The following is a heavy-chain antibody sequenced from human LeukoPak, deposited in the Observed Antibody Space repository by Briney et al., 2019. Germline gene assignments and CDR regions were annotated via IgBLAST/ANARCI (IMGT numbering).Heavy chain of an antibody. D-gene: IGHD2-2*02. V-gene: IGHV1-2*02. CDR3: ARGPIGYCSSTSRYTRDNWFDP. CDR2: INPNSGGT. J-gene: IGHJ5*02. CDR1: GYTFTGYY. Sequence: GASVKVSCKASGYTFTGYYIHWVRQAPGQGLEWMGWINPNSGGTNYAQKFQGRVTMTRDTSISTAYMELSRLRSDDTAVYYCARGPIGYCSSTSRYTRDNWFDPWGQGTLVTVSS.